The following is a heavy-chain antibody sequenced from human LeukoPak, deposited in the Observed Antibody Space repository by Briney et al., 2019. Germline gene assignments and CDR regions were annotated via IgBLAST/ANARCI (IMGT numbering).Heavy chain of an antibody. CDR1: GFTFSNYD. Sequence: GGSLRLSCAASGFTFSNYDMHWVRQATGKGLEWVSAIGTAGDTYYPGSVKGRFTISRENAKNSLYLQMNSLGAEDTAVYYCAKAAAAGPIDYWGQGTLVTVSS. V-gene: IGHV3-13*01. J-gene: IGHJ4*02. CDR2: IGTAGDT. CDR3: AKAAAAGPIDY. D-gene: IGHD6-13*01.